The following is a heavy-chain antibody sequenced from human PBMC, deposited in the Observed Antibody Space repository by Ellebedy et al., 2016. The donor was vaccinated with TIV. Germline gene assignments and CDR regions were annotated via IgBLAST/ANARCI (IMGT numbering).Heavy chain of an antibody. CDR3: AGAATIYGMDV. J-gene: IGHJ6*02. D-gene: IGHD5-12*01. V-gene: IGHV1-2*02. Sequence: AASVKVSCKASGYTFTSYGISWVRQAPGQGLEWMGWINPNSGGTNYAQKFQGRVTMTRDTSTSTVYMELSSLRSEDTAVYYCAGAATIYGMDVWGQGTTVTVSS. CDR1: GYTFTSYG. CDR2: INPNSGGT.